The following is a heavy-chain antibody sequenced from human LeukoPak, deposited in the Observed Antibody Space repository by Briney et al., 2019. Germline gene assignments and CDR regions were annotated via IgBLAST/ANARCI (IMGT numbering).Heavy chain of an antibody. V-gene: IGHV3-48*03. CDR3: ASRIAAAARFDY. J-gene: IGHJ4*02. CDR1: GFTFSSYE. CDR2: ISSSGSTI. D-gene: IGHD6-13*01. Sequence: GGSLRLSCAASGFTFSSYEMNWVRQAPGKGLEWVSYISSSGSTIYYADSVKGRFTISRDNAKNSLYLQMDSLRAEDTAIYYCASRIAAAARFDYWGQGTLVTVSS.